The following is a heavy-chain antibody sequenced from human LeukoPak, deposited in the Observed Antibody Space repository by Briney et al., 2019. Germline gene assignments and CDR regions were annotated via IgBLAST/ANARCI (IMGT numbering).Heavy chain of an antibody. V-gene: IGHV1-2*02. CDR1: GGTFSSYA. Sequence: ASVKVSCKASGGTFSSYAISWVRQAPGQGLEWMGWINPNSGGTNYAQKFQGRVTMTRDTSISTAYMELSRLRSDDTAVYYCARISVKWELLPGGVFYFDYWGQGTLVTVSS. D-gene: IGHD1-26*01. CDR3: ARISVKWELLPGGVFYFDY. CDR2: INPNSGGT. J-gene: IGHJ4*02.